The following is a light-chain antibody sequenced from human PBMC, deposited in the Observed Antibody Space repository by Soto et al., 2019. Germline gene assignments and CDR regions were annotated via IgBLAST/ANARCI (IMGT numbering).Light chain of an antibody. V-gene: IGLV1-47*01. J-gene: IGLJ2*01. CDR2: RNN. CDR1: TSNIGGND. Sequence: QSVLTQPPSASGTPGQRGTISCSGSTSNIGGNDVSWYQQLPGTAPKLLMSRNNQRPSGVPDRFSGSKSDTSASLAISGLRSEDEADYYCVAWDDSLSGVIFGGGTKVTVL. CDR3: VAWDDSLSGVI.